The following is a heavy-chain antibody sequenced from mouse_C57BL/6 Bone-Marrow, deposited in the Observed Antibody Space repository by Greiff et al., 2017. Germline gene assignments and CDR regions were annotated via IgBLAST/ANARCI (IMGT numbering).Heavy chain of an antibody. V-gene: IGHV1-55*01. CDR1: GYTFTSYW. D-gene: IGHD1-1*01. Sequence: VQLQQPGAELVKPGASVKMSCKASGYTFTSYWITWVKQRPGQGLEWIGDIYPGSGSTNYNEKFKSKATLTVDTSSSTAYMQLSSLTSEDSAVYYCARGAGYYGSKWFAYWGQGTLVTVSA. CDR2: IYPGSGST. J-gene: IGHJ3*01. CDR3: ARGAGYYGSKWFAY.